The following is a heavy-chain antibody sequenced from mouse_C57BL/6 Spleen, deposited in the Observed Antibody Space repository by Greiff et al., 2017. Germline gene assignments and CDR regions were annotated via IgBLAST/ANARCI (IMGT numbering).Heavy chain of an antibody. CDR1: GFTFSDYG. V-gene: IGHV5-17*01. CDR2: ISSGSSTI. CDR3: ARMGDSSGHFDY. J-gene: IGHJ2*01. D-gene: IGHD3-2*02. Sequence: DVQLVESGGGLVKPGGSLKLSCAASGFTFSDYGMHWVRQAPEKGLEWVAYISSGSSTIYYADTVKGRFTISRDNAKNTLFLQMTSLRSEDTAMYYCARMGDSSGHFDYWGQGTTLTVSS.